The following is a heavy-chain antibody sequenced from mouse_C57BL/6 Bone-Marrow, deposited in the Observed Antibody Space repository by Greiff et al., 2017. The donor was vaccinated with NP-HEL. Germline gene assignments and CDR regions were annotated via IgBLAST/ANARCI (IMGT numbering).Heavy chain of an antibody. CDR2: IYPRSGNT. Sequence: VKLMESGVELARPGASVKLSCKASGYTFTSYGISWVKQRTGQGLEWIGEIYPRSGNTYYNEKFKGKATLTADKSSSTAYMELRSLTSEDSAVYFCARRYDGYLAWFVYWGQGTLVTVSA. CDR3: ARRYDGYLAWFVY. D-gene: IGHD2-3*01. CDR1: GYTFTSYG. V-gene: IGHV1-81*01. J-gene: IGHJ3*01.